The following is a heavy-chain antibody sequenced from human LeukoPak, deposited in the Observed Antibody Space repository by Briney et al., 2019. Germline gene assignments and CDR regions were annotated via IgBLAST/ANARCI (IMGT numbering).Heavy chain of an antibody. CDR1: GFTFSSYD. Sequence: SGGSLRPSCAASGFTFSSYDMHWVRQATGKGLEWVSAIGTAGDTYYPGSVKGRFTISRENAKNSLYLQMNSLRAGDTAVYYCARGGTTVTTSPYWYFDLWGRGTLVTVSS. CDR3: ARGGTTVTTSPYWYFDL. D-gene: IGHD4-17*01. V-gene: IGHV3-13*01. J-gene: IGHJ2*01. CDR2: IGTAGDT.